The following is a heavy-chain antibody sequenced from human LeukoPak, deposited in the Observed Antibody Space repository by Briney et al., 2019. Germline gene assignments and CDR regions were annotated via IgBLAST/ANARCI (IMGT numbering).Heavy chain of an antibody. CDR3: ARDTRHRYCSSTSCYRGWLDP. J-gene: IGHJ5*02. V-gene: IGHV1-69*01. CDR1: GGTFSSYA. Sequence: ASVKVSCKASGGTFSSYAISWVRQAPGQGLEWMGGIIPIFGTANYVQKFQGRVTITADESTRTAYMELSSLRSEDTAVYYCARDTRHRYCSSTSCYRGWLDPWGQGTLVTVSS. CDR2: IIPIFGTA. D-gene: IGHD2-2*01.